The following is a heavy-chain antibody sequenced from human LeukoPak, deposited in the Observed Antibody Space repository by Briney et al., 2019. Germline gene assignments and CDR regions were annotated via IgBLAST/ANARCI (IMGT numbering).Heavy chain of an antibody. D-gene: IGHD2-2*01. CDR1: GGSISTYY. J-gene: IGHJ3*02. CDR3: ARFLKPSAMFAFDI. CDR2: IYYSGST. Sequence: SETLSLTCTVSGGSISTYYWSWIRQPPGKGLEWIGYIYYSGSTNYSPSLKSRVTISVDTSKNQFSLKLSSVTAAVTAVYYCARFLKPSAMFAFDIWGQGTMVTVSS. V-gene: IGHV4-59*01.